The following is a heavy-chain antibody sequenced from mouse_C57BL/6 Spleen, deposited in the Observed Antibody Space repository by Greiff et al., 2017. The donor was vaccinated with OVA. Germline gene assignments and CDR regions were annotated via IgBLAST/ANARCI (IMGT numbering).Heavy chain of an antibody. Sequence: QVQLKESGPGLVAPSQSLSITCTVSGFSLTSYGVDWVRQSPGKGLEWLGVIWGVGSTNYNSALKSRLSISKDNSKSQVFLKMNSLQTDDTAMYYWASQDSAGYVGAYWGQGTLVTVSA. CDR3: ASQDSAGYVGAY. CDR1: GFSLTSYG. CDR2: IWGVGST. J-gene: IGHJ3*01. V-gene: IGHV2-6*01. D-gene: IGHD3-2*02.